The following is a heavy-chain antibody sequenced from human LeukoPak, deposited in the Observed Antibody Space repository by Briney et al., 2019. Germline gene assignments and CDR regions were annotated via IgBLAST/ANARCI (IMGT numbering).Heavy chain of an antibody. V-gene: IGHV4-39*07. J-gene: IGHJ6*03. D-gene: IGHD4-17*01. CDR3: ARDRGYYGDYYYYYMDV. CDR2: IFHSGST. CDR1: GGSITSSSYY. Sequence: PSETLSLTCTVSGGSITSSSYYWVWIRQPPGKGLEWIGSIFHSGSTYYNASLKSRVTISVDTSRNQFSLKLSSVTAADTAVYYCARDRGYYGDYYYYYMDVWGKGTTVTVSS.